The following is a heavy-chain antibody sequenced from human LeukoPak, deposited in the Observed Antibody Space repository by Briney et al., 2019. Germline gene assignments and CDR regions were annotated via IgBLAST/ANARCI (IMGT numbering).Heavy chain of an antibody. CDR1: GFTFSSYA. CDR2: ISYDGSNK. J-gene: IGHJ4*02. Sequence: GGSLRLSCAASGFTFSSYAMHWVRQAPGKGLEWVAVISYDGSNKYYADSVKGRFTTSRDNSKNTLYLQMNSLRAEDTAVYYCAREFDYWGQGTLVTVSS. V-gene: IGHV3-30-3*01. CDR3: AREFDY.